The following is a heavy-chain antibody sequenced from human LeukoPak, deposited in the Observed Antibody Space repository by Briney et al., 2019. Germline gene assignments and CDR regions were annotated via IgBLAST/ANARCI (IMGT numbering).Heavy chain of an antibody. D-gene: IGHD5-18*01. CDR1: GFTFSSSG. V-gene: IGHV3-30*18. CDR2: ISYDGSNK. Sequence: GGSLRLSCAASGFTFSSSGMHWVRQAPGKGLGWVAVISYDGSNKYYADSVKGRFTISRDNSKNTLYLQMNSLRAEDTAVYYCAKDLRGYSYGTIDYWGQGTLVTVSS. J-gene: IGHJ4*02. CDR3: AKDLRGYSYGTIDY.